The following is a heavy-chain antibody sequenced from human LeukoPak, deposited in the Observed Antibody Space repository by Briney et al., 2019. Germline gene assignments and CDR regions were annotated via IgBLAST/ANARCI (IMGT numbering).Heavy chain of an antibody. CDR3: AKDFYVGPVLALYFDY. CDR1: GFTFSNCG. D-gene: IGHD2-8*02. J-gene: IGHJ4*02. CDR2: IWYDGSYK. V-gene: IGHV3-33*06. Sequence: SGGTLRLSCAASGFTFSNCGMHWVRQAPGKGLEWVAVIWYDGSYKYYADSVKGRFTISRDNSKNTLYLQMNSLRAEDTAVYYCAKDFYVGPVLALYFDYWGQGTLVTVSS.